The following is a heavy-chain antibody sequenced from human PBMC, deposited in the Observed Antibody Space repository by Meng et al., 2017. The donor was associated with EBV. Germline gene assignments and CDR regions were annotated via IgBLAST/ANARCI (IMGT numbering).Heavy chain of an antibody. D-gene: IGHD6-13*01. CDR1: GGTFSSYA. J-gene: IGHJ4*02. CDR2: IIPIFGTA. V-gene: IGHV1-69*06. CDR3: ARAEIAAAGRLDY. Sequence: GQLWRSGAEVKKPGSSVKVSCKASGGTFSSYAISWVRQAPGQGLEWMGGIIPIFGTANYAQKFQGRVTITADKSTSTAYMELSSLRSEDTAVYYCARAEIAAAGRLDYWGQGTLVTVSS.